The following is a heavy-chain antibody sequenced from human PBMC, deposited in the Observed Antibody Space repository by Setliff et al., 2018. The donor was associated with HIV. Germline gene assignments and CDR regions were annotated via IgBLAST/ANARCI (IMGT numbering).Heavy chain of an antibody. Sequence: SETLSLTCAVYGGSLNGYYWNWIRQPPGKGLEWLGEINHSGSTNYNPSLKSRVTISVDTSKRQFSLKLNSVTAADTAVYYCARGRGSSWYKHWGQGTLVTVSS. CDR3: ARGRGSSWYKH. J-gene: IGHJ1*01. V-gene: IGHV4-34*01. CDR1: GGSLNGYY. D-gene: IGHD6-13*01. CDR2: INHSGST.